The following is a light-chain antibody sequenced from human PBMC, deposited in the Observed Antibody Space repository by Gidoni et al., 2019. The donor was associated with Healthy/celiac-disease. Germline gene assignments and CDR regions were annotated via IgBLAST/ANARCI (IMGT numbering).Light chain of an antibody. CDR1: QSISSW. J-gene: IGKJ3*01. CDR2: KAS. V-gene: IGKV1-5*03. CDR3: QQYNSYSQT. Sequence: DIQMTLSPSTLSASVGDRVTITCRASQSISSWLAWYQQKPGKAPKLLIYKASSLESGVPSRFSGSGSGTEFTLTISSLQPDDFATYYCQQYNSYSQTFGPGTKVDIK.